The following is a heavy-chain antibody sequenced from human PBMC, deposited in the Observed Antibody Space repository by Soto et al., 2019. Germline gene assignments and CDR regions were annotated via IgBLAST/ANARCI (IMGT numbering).Heavy chain of an antibody. Sequence: SETLSLTCTVSGGSISSYYWSWIRQPPGKGLEWIGYIYYSGSTNYNPSLKSRVTISVDTSKNQFSLKLSSVTAADTAVYYCARAPDIVVVPARGVWFDPWGQGTLVTVSS. CDR3: ARAPDIVVVPARGVWFDP. J-gene: IGHJ5*02. V-gene: IGHV4-59*01. CDR1: GGSISSYY. D-gene: IGHD2-2*01. CDR2: IYYSGST.